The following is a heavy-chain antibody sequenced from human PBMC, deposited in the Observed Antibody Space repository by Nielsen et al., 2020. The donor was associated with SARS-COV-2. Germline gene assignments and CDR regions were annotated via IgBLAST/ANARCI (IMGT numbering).Heavy chain of an antibody. CDR2: VSWNSAYM. J-gene: IGHJ3*02. V-gene: IGHV3-9*01. D-gene: IGHD4-17*01. CDR1: GFTFDDYA. Sequence: SLKISCAASGFTFDDYAMHWVRQVPGKGLEWVSGVSWNSAYMAYADSVKGRFTISRDNAKNSLYLQMNSLRDEDTAIYYCASSFDYVSFDIWGQGTMVTVSS. CDR3: ASSFDYVSFDI.